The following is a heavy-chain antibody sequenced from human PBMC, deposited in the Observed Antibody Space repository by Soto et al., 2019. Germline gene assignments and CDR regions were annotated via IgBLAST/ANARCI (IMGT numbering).Heavy chain of an antibody. CDR2: IIPIFGTA. J-gene: IGHJ6*02. CDR3: ARAGSSWYGNGMDV. D-gene: IGHD6-13*01. CDR1: GGTFSSYA. V-gene: IGHV1-69*13. Sequence: GASVKVSCKASGGTFSSYAISWVRQAPGQGLEWMGGIIPIFGTANYAQKLQGRVTITADESTSTAYMELSSLRSEDTAVYYCARAGSSWYGNGMDVWGQGTTVTVSS.